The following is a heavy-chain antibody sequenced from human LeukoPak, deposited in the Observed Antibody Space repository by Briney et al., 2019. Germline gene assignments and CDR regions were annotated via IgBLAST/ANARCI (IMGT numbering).Heavy chain of an antibody. D-gene: IGHD7-27*01. CDR2: IYYSGST. V-gene: IGHV4-59*01. Sequence: SETLSLTCTVSGGSISSYYWSWIRQPPGKGLEWIGYIYYSGSTNYNPSLKSRVTISVDTSKNQFSLKLSSVTAADTAVYYCAMSVNWGSSAFDIWGQGTMVTVSS. J-gene: IGHJ3*02. CDR3: AMSVNWGSSAFDI. CDR1: GGSISSYY.